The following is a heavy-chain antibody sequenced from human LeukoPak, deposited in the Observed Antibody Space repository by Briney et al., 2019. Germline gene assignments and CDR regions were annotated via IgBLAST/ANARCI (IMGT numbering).Heavy chain of an antibody. CDR3: AKRERQSFAY. D-gene: IGHD6-19*01. Sequence: ETLSLTCTVSGGSISRYYWNWIRQPPGKGLEWIGFIYYSGSTDYNPSLNGRVSISLDTSKNQFSLKLSSVTAADTAVYYCAKRERQSFAYWGQGTLVTVSS. CDR2: IYYSGST. J-gene: IGHJ4*02. V-gene: IGHV4-59*08. CDR1: GGSISRYY.